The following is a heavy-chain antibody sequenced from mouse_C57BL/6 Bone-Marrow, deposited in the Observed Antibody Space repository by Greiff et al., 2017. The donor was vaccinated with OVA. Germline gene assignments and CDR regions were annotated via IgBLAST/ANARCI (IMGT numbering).Heavy chain of an antibody. Sequence: QVQLKASGAELVRPGASVKLSCKASGYTFTDYYINWVKQRPGQGLEWIARIYPGSGNTYYNEKFKGKATLTAEKSSSTAYMQLSSLTSEDSAVYFCARSYYFDYWGQGTTLTVSS. CDR1: GYTFTDYY. V-gene: IGHV1-76*01. J-gene: IGHJ2*01. CDR3: ARSYYFDY. CDR2: IYPGSGNT.